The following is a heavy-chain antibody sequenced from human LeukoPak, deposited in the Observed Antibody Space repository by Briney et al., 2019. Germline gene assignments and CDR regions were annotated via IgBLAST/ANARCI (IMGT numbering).Heavy chain of an antibody. Sequence: SETLSLTCAVYGGSFSGYYWSWIRQPPGKGLEWIGYIYYSGSTNYNPSLKSRVTISVDTSKNQFSLKLSSVTAADTAVYYCARVAGPHDYWGQGTLVTVSS. CDR3: ARVAGPHDY. V-gene: IGHV4-59*01. CDR1: GGSFSGYY. J-gene: IGHJ4*02. CDR2: IYYSGST. D-gene: IGHD3-10*01.